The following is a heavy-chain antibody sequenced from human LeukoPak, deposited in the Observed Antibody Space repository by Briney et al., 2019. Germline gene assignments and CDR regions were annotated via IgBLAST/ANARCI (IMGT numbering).Heavy chain of an antibody. D-gene: IGHD3-22*01. CDR3: ARVGPYSSGYLDY. Sequence: GGSLRLSCAASGFTFNTYTFHWVRQAPGKGLEWLALISSDVNNKYYADSVKGRFTISRDNSENTLYLQLNSLGPADTAMYFCARVGPYSSGYLDYWGQGTLVTVSS. V-gene: IGHV3-30*04. J-gene: IGHJ4*02. CDR2: ISSDVNNK. CDR1: GFTFNTYT.